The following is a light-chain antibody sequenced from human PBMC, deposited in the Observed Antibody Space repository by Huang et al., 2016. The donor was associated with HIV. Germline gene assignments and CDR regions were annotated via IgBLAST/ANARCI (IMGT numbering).Light chain of an antibody. Sequence: EIVLTPSPATLSLSPGESATLSCRASQIVINYLAWYQQKPGQAPRLLIYDAANRATGIPARFSGSGSGTDFTLTISSLEPEDFAVYYCQQRSNWPPMYTFGQGTKLEIK. J-gene: IGKJ2*01. CDR2: DAA. CDR1: QIVINY. CDR3: QQRSNWPPMYT. V-gene: IGKV3-11*01.